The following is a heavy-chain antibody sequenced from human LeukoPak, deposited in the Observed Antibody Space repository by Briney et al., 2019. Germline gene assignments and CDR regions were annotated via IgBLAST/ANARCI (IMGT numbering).Heavy chain of an antibody. CDR3: ARVPLRFLEPFDY. Sequence: PSETLSLTCAVYGGSFIGYYWSWIRQPPGKGLEWIGEINHSGGANYNPSLKSRVTISADTSKSQFSLKLGSVTAADTAVYYCARVPLRFLEPFDYWGQGTLVTLSS. CDR1: GGSFIGYY. CDR2: INHSGGA. D-gene: IGHD3-3*01. J-gene: IGHJ4*02. V-gene: IGHV4-34*01.